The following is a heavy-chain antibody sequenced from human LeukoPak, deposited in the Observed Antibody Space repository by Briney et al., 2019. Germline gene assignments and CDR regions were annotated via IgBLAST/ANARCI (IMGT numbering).Heavy chain of an antibody. D-gene: IGHD3-22*01. J-gene: IGHJ5*01. Sequence: SETLSLTCTVSGGSISSGDYYWSWIRQPPGKGLEWIGYIYYSGSTYYNPSLKSRVTISVDTSKNQFSLKLSSVTAADTAVYYCARSVVEYYYDSSGYSNWFDPWGQGTTVTVSS. CDR3: ARSVVEYYYDSSGYSNWFDP. V-gene: IGHV4-30-4*01. CDR2: IYYSGST. CDR1: GGSISSGDYY.